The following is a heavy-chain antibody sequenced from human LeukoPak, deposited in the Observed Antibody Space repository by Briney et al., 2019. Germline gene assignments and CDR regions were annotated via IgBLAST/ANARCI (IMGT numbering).Heavy chain of an antibody. V-gene: IGHV4-31*03. CDR3: ARLPTLPLYYYGMDV. D-gene: IGHD2-15*01. Sequence: SETLSLTCTVSGGSISSGGYYWSWIRQHPGKGLEWIGYIYYSGSTYYNPSLKSRVTISVDTSKNQFSLKLSSVTAADTAVYYCARLPTLPLYYYGMDVWGQGTTVTVSS. J-gene: IGHJ6*02. CDR2: IYYSGST. CDR1: GGSISSGGYY.